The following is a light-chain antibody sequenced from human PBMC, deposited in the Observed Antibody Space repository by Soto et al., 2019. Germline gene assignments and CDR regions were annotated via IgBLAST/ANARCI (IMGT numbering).Light chain of an antibody. CDR2: EGS. V-gene: IGLV2-23*01. Sequence: QSALTQPASVSGSPGQSITISCTGTRSDVGTYNLVSWYQHHPGKATKLMIYEGSKRPSGVSNRFSGSKSGNTASLTISGLQAEDEADYYCCSHALSSTFVVFGGGTKRTVL. CDR1: RSDVGTYNL. J-gene: IGLJ2*01. CDR3: CSHALSSTFVV.